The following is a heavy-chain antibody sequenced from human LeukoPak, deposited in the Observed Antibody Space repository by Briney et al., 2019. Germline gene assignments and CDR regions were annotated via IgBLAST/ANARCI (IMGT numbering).Heavy chain of an antibody. J-gene: IGHJ4*02. CDR3: ARGTIAAAGYYYFDY. V-gene: IGHV3-7*04. D-gene: IGHD6-13*01. Sequence: PGGSLRLSCAASGFTFSSYLMSWGRQAPGKGLEWVANIKQDGSEKYYVDSVKGRFTISRDNAKNSLYLQMNSLRAEDTAVYYCARGTIAAAGYYYFDYWGQGTQVTVSS. CDR1: GFTFSSYL. CDR2: IKQDGSEK.